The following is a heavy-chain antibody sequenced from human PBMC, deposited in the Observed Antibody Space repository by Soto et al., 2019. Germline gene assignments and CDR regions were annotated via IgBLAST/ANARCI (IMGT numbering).Heavy chain of an antibody. CDR3: AKDCYPYQGVAGVDY. CDR1: GFTFDDYV. J-gene: IGHJ4*02. D-gene: IGHD6-19*01. Sequence: EVHLVESGGGLVQPGRSLRLSCAASGFTFDDYVIHWVRQAPGKGLEWVSSISWNSATIGYADSVKGRFTISRDNAKNSLYLQMKSLRRDDTALYYCAKDCYPYQGVAGVDYWGQGTLVTVSS. CDR2: ISWNSATI. V-gene: IGHV3-9*01.